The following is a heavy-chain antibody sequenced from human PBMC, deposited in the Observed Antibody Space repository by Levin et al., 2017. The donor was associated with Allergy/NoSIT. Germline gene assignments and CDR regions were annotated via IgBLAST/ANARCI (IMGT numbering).Heavy chain of an antibody. V-gene: IGHV3-23*01. CDR2: ISGSGGNT. D-gene: IGHD1-1*01. CDR1: GFTFSSYA. Sequence: PGGSLRLSCAASGFTFSSYAMTWVRQAPGKGLEWVSGISGSGGNTFYADSVKGRFTISRDTSKKTLYLQMNSLSTEDTAVYNCAKELEISRYYSYYQGMHVWGQGTTVTVSS. CDR3: AKELEISRYYSYYQGMHV. J-gene: IGHJ6*02.